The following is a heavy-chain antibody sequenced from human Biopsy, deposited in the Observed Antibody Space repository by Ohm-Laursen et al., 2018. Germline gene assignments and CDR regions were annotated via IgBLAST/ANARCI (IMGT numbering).Heavy chain of an antibody. CDR3: AADADGYYTEFDY. Sequence: SVKVSCKTSGGPSSNYAFSWVRQAPGQGLEWVGRIVPILGHLNYAQRFQGRVSITADKSTTYVYMELSRLTSGDTAVYYCAADADGYYTEFDYWGPGTLVTVSS. J-gene: IGHJ4*02. V-gene: IGHV1-69*04. D-gene: IGHD3-3*01. CDR1: GGPSSNYA. CDR2: IVPILGHL.